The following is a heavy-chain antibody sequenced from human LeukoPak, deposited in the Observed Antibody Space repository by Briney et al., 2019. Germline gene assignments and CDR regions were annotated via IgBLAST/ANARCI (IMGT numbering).Heavy chain of an antibody. D-gene: IGHD2-15*01. J-gene: IGHJ4*02. CDR3: ARSGVATCHY. CDR2: INLDGCS. V-gene: IGHV3-23*01. CDR1: GFTFSDYA. Sequence: GGALRLSCQASGFTFSDYAMSWIRQAPGKGLEWVSSINLDGCSFFVDSVSGRSTISRDDSRTVVYLQMNTLSGEDTAVYHCARSGVATCHYWGQGILVTVSS.